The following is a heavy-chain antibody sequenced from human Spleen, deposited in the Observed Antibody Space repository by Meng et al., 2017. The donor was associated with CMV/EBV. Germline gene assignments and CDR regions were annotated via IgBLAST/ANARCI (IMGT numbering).Heavy chain of an antibody. D-gene: IGHD5-24*01. CDR3: ARGVRWVDY. V-gene: IGHV4-39*07. J-gene: IGHJ4*02. Sequence: ESLKISCTVSGGSISSSSYYWGWIRQPPGKGLEWIGSIYYSGSTYYNPSLKSRVTISVDTSKNQFSLKLTSVTAADTAVYYCARGVRWVDYWGQGTLVTVSS. CDR1: GGSISSSSYY. CDR2: IYYSGST.